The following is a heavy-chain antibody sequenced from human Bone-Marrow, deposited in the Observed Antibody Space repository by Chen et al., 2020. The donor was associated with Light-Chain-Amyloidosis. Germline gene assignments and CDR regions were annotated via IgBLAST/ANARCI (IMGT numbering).Heavy chain of an antibody. V-gene: IGHV3-23*04. D-gene: IGHD3-9*01. CDR1: GFAFSSYA. CDR2: SSGRGGSR. Sequence: EVQLVESGGGLLQRGGSLRLSCAASGFAFSSYAMSWVRQAPGKGLEWVSTSSGRGGSRYDGESVKGRLTISRDNSKNALVRQMNSLRAEDTAVYYCAKDISYDDILPGYPADAFDIWGQGTMVTVSS. J-gene: IGHJ3*02. CDR3: AKDISYDDILPGYPADAFDI.